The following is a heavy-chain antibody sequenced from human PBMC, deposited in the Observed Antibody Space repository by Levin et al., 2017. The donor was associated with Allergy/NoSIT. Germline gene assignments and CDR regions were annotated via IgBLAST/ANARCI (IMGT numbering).Heavy chain of an antibody. CDR1: GFTFTDYG. Sequence: GGSLRLSCAASGFTFTDYGMNWVRQAPGKGLEWVSYISSGSNNIYYADSVKGRFTISRDNAKNSLYLQLNGLRVEDTAVYYCAIRGSTWKYFDYWGQGTLVTVSS. V-gene: IGHV3-48*01. CDR2: ISSGSNNI. J-gene: IGHJ4*02. D-gene: IGHD6-13*01. CDR3: AIRGSTWKYFDY.